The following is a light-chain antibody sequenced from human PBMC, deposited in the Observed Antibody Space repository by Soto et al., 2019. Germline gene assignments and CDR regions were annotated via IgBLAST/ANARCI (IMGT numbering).Light chain of an antibody. J-gene: IGKJ1*01. V-gene: IGKV1-5*01. CDR2: DAS. Sequence: DIQMTQSPSTLYASVVDRFTITCRASQSISSWLAWYQQKPGKAPKLLIYDASSLESGVPSRLSGSGSETEFTLTISGLQPGDSATYYCQQYNSYSPTFGQGTKVDIK. CDR1: QSISSW. CDR3: QQYNSYSPT.